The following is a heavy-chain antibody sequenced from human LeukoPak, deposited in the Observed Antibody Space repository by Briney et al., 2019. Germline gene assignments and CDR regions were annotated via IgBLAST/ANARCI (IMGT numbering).Heavy chain of an antibody. Sequence: GGSLRLSCAASGFIFRSYAMSWVRQAPGEGPEWVSSVSGSGRTTYYADSVKGRFTASRDNSRDTLYLQMDSLSAEDTAVYYCTEDMSFGESYFDCWGQGTLVTVSS. CDR2: VSGSGRTT. D-gene: IGHD3/OR15-3a*01. CDR1: GFIFRSYA. J-gene: IGHJ4*02. CDR3: TEDMSFGESYFDC. V-gene: IGHV3-23*01.